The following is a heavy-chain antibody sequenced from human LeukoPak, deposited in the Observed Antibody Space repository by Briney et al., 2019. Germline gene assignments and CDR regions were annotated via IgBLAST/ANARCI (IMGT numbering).Heavy chain of an antibody. CDR3: ARVGDILTGYPYYFDY. CDR1: GYTFTSYG. V-gene: IGHV1-18*01. D-gene: IGHD3-9*01. CDR2: ISAYNGNT. Sequence: GASVKVSCKASGYTFTSYGISWVRQAPGQGLEWMGWISAYNGNTNYAQKLQGRVAMTTDTSTSTAYMELRSLRSDDTAVYYCARVGDILTGYPYYFDYWGQGTLVTVSS. J-gene: IGHJ4*02.